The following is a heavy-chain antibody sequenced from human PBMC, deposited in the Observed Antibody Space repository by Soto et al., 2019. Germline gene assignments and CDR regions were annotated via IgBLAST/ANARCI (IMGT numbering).Heavy chain of an antibody. CDR2: INYSGST. Sequence: SETLSLTCTVSGGSISSGGYYWSWIRQHPGKSLEWIGEINYSGSTYYNPSLKSRVTISADTSKNQFSLKLSSVTAADTAVYYCATSALRFLEWLPSAPLDYWGQGTLVTVSS. CDR3: ATSALRFLEWLPSAPLDY. CDR1: GGSISSGGYY. D-gene: IGHD3-3*01. J-gene: IGHJ4*02. V-gene: IGHV4-31*03.